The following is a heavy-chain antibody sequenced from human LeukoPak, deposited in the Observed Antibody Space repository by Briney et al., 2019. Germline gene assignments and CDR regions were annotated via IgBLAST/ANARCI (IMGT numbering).Heavy chain of an antibody. CDR1: GFTFSSYS. D-gene: IGHD3-10*01. CDR2: SSGSGVNT. J-gene: IGHJ6*03. CDR3: AKSGGSGNWRHYYTDV. Sequence: GGSLRLSCAASGFTFSSYSMNWVRQAPGKGLEWVSASSGSGVNTYYADSVKGRFTISRDNSKNTLFLHMNSLRAEDTAIYYCAKSGGSGNWRHYYTDVCGKGTTVTVSS. V-gene: IGHV3-23*01.